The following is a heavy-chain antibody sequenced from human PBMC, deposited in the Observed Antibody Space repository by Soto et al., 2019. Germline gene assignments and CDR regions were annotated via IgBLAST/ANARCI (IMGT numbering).Heavy chain of an antibody. CDR2: IGTAGDT. V-gene: IGHV3-13*04. J-gene: IGHJ4*02. CDR3: ARGITIVRGVILDYFDY. CDR1: GFTFSSYD. Sequence: EVQLVESGGGLVQPGGSLRLSCAASGFTFSSYDMHWVRQATGKGLEWVSAIGTAGDTYYPGSVKGRFTISRENAKNSLYLQMNSLRAGDTAVYYCARGITIVRGVILDYFDYWCQGTLVTVSS. D-gene: IGHD3-10*01.